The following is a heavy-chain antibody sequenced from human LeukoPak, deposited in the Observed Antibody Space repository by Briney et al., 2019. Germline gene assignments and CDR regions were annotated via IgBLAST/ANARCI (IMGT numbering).Heavy chain of an antibody. CDR3: ARDPGFGELSPTY. CDR2: IDPSGGST. J-gene: IGHJ4*02. Sequence: ASVKVSCKTSAYTFNAYLIHWVRQAPGQGLEWLGMIDPSGGSTAYAQKFQGRVTMTRDTSTYTLYMELSSLRSEDTAVYYCARDPGFGELSPTYWGRGTLVSVSS. D-gene: IGHD3-10*01. CDR1: AYTFNAYL. V-gene: IGHV1-46*02.